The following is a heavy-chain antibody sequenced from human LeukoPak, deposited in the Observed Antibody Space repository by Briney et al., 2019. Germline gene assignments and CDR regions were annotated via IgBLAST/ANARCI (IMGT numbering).Heavy chain of an antibody. CDR1: GYTFTSYG. J-gene: IGHJ5*02. CDR2: INPSGGST. CDR3: ARASKSRWFDP. Sequence: GASVKVSCKASGYTFTSYGISWVRQAPGQGLEWMGIINPSGGSTSYAQKFQGRVTMTRDTSTSTVYMELSSLRSEDTAVYYCARASKSRWFDPWGQGTLVTVSS. D-gene: IGHD4-11*01. V-gene: IGHV1-46*01.